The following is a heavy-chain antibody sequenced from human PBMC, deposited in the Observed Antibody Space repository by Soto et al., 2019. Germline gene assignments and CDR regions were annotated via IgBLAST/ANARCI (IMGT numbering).Heavy chain of an antibody. CDR3: ARWNEVAIIKETPYYYYGMDV. CDR2: ITPILGVT. J-gene: IGHJ6*02. Sequence: QVQLVQSGAEVKKPGSSVKVSCEASGGTLNSNTITWVRQAPGQRLEWVRKITPILGVTTYAQRFQGRVTITADKSTSTVYMDLSGLRSEDSAVYYCARWNEVAIIKETPYYYYGMDVWGQGTTVTVSS. CDR1: GGTLNSNT. D-gene: IGHD5-12*01. V-gene: IGHV1-69*02.